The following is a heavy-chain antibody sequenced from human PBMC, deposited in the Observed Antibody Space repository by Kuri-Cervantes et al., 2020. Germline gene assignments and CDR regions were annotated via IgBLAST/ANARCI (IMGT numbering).Heavy chain of an antibody. J-gene: IGHJ6*03. D-gene: IGHD3-10*01. V-gene: IGHV3-30*03. CDR1: GFTFSSYS. Sequence: GESLKISCPASGFTFSSYSMNWVRQAPGKGLEWVAVISYDGSNKYYADSVKGRFTISRDNSKNTLYLQMNSLRAEDTAVYYCARDRERVPKKGGGPSGYMDVWGKGTTVTVSS. CDR2: ISYDGSNK. CDR3: ARDRERVPKKGGGPSGYMDV.